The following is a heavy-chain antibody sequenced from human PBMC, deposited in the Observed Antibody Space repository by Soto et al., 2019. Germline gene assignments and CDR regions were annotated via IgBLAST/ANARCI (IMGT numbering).Heavy chain of an antibody. CDR1: GFPFSSYS. J-gene: IGHJ4*02. V-gene: IGHV3-48*01. D-gene: IGHD6-13*01. CDR3: ARAVGAAAAPGY. CDR2: ISSSGGTI. Sequence: EVQLVESGGGLVQPGGSLRLSCAASGFPFSSYSMNWVRQAPGKGLEWVSYISSSGGTIYYADSVKGRFTISRDNAKNSLYLQMNRLRAEDTAVYYCARAVGAAAAPGYWGQGTLVTVSS.